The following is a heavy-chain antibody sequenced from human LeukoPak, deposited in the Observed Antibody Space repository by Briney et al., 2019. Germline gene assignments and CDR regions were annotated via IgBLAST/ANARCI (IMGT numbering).Heavy chain of an antibody. V-gene: IGHV1-8*02. CDR1: GGTFSSYA. CDR2: MNPNSGNT. D-gene: IGHD2-21*02. J-gene: IGHJ5*02. CDR3: ARRRLTWTANWFDP. Sequence: ASVKVSCKASGGTFSSYAISWVRQAPGQGLEWMGWMNPNSGNTGYAQKFQGRVTMTRNTSISTAYMELSSLRSEDTAVYYCARRRLTWTANWFDPWGQGTLVTVSS.